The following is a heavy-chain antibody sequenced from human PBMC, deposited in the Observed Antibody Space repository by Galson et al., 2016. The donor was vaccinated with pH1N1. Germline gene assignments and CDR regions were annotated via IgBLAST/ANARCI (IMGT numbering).Heavy chain of an antibody. J-gene: IGHJ2*01. D-gene: IGHD1-26*01. CDR1: GYTLSELA. Sequence: SVKVSCKVSGYTLSELATHWVRQTPGKGLEWMGGFDPEDDKPFYAQTFEGRVTMTQDTSTDTAYMQLSSLTSDDAAVYYCATEYRGSYYVPRYFDLWGLGTLVSAFS. CDR3: ATEYRGSYYVPRYFDL. V-gene: IGHV1-24*01. CDR2: FDPEDDKP.